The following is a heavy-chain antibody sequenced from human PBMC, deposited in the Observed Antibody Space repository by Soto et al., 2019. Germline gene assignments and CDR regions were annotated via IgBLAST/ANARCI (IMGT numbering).Heavy chain of an antibody. J-gene: IGHJ5*02. CDR3: PRPEGGYGSGYSWFDP. Sequence: SETLSLTCSVSGRSISEINSYWGWIRQTPGEGLEWIGTIHHTGSTYYNPSLKSRVIISLDTSKNQFSLKLSSVTAADTALYYCPRPEGGYGSGYSWFDPWGQGTRVTVSS. CDR2: IHHTGST. CDR1: GRSISEINSY. V-gene: IGHV4-39*01. D-gene: IGHD5-12*01.